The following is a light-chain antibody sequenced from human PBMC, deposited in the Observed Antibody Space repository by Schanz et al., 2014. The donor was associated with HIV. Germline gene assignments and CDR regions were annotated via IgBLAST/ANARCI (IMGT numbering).Light chain of an antibody. CDR1: SSDVGGYNY. Sequence: QSALTQPASVSGSPGQSITISCTGTSSDVGGYNYVSWYQQHPGKAPKVMIYDVSNRPSGVSNRFSGSKSGNTASLTISGLQAEDEADYYCSSYTSSSPLGVFGTGTKVTVL. CDR2: DVS. CDR3: SSYTSSSPLGV. J-gene: IGLJ1*01. V-gene: IGLV2-14*03.